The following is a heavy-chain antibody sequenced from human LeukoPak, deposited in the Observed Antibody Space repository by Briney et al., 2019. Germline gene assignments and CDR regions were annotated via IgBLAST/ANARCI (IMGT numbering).Heavy chain of an antibody. J-gene: IGHJ6*03. CDR1: GFTVSSNS. V-gene: IGHV3-53*01. CDR3: ARDSGWELNYYMDV. Sequence: PGGSLRLSCTVSGFTVSSNSISWVRQAPGKGLEWVSFIFSSTHYSDSVKGRFTISRDNSKNTLYLQMNSLRAEDTAVYYCARDSGWELNYYMDVWGKGTTVTVSS. D-gene: IGHD1-26*01. CDR2: IFSST.